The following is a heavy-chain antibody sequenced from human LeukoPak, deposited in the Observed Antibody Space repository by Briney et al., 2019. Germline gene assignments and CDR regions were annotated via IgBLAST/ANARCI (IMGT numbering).Heavy chain of an antibody. CDR1: DGSISSYY. J-gene: IGHJ4*02. D-gene: IGHD4-17*01. V-gene: IGHV4-59*01. CDR2: IYYSGSA. CDR3: ARAYGDYPDY. Sequence: SETLSLTCTVSDGSISSYYWSWIRQPPGKGLEWIGYIYYSGSANYNPPLKSRVTISVDTSKNQFSLKLSSVTAADTAVYYCARAYGDYPDYWGQGTLVTVSS.